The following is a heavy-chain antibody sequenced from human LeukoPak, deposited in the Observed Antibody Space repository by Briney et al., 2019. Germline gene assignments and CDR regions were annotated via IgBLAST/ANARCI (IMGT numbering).Heavy chain of an antibody. D-gene: IGHD2-2*02. CDR2: IKQDGSEK. CDR1: GFTFSTYW. J-gene: IGHJ4*02. CDR3: AKAVCSSTSCYRRGFDY. Sequence: GGSLRLSCAASGFTFSTYWMSWVRQAPGKGLEWVANIKQDGSEKNYVDSVKGRLTISRDNAKNSLFLQMNSLRAEDTAVYYCAKAVCSSTSCYRRGFDYWGQGTLVTVSS. V-gene: IGHV3-7*01.